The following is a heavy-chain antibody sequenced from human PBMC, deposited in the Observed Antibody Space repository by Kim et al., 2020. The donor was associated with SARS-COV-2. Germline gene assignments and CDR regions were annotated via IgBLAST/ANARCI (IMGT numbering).Heavy chain of an antibody. V-gene: IGHV1-3*01. CDR1: GYTFTSYT. CDR2: INAGSGNT. J-gene: IGHJ5*02. D-gene: IGHD2-15*01. CDR3: ARGWRVAANIWFDP. Sequence: ASVKVSCKASGYTFTSYTLHWVRQAPGQRLEWMGWINAGSGNTKYSQKFQGRVTITRDTSASTAYMELSSLRSEDTAVYYCARGWRVAANIWFDPWGQGTLVTVSS.